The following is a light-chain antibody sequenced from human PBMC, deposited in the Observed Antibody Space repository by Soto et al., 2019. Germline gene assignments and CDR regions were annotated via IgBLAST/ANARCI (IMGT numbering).Light chain of an antibody. V-gene: IGKV1-9*01. CDR1: QPVSKY. J-gene: IGKJ4*01. Sequence: DVHMTQSPSSLSTSVRDTVTITCRASQPVSKYLNWYQQKPGKAPKLLIYAASTLESGVPSMFSGSGSGTDFTLTISNLQPEDFATYYCQQLNSYPLTFGGGTKVDIK. CDR3: QQLNSYPLT. CDR2: AAS.